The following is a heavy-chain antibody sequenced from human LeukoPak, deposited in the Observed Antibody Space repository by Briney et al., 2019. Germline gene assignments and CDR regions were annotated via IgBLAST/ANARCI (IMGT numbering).Heavy chain of an antibody. CDR3: AAVCYYDSSVLEGGDY. CDR1: GGSFSGYY. J-gene: IGHJ4*02. V-gene: IGHV4-34*01. Sequence: SETLSLTCAVYGGSFSGYYWSWLRQPPGKGLEWIGEINHSGSTNYNPSLKSRVTISVDTSKNQFSLKLSSVTAADTAVYYCAAVCYYDSSVLEGGDYWGQGTLVTVSS. CDR2: INHSGST. D-gene: IGHD3-22*01.